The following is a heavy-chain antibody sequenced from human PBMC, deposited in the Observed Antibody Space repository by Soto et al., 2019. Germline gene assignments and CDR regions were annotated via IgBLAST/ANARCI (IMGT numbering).Heavy chain of an antibody. CDR2: INPDNGNT. CDR1: GYTFTRYT. Sequence: ASVKVSCKASGYTFTRYTMNWVRQAPGQRLEWMGWINPDNGNTKSSQKFQDRVIITRDTSASTAYMDLSSLRSEDTAVYYCARGIATGQLDPWGQGALVTAPQ. V-gene: IGHV1-3*01. J-gene: IGHJ5*02. D-gene: IGHD2-15*01. CDR3: ARGIATGQLDP.